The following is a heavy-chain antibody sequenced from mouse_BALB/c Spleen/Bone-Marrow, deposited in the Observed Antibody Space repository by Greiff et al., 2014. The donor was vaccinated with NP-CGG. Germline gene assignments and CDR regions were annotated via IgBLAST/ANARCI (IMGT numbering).Heavy chain of an antibody. D-gene: IGHD3-3*01. J-gene: IGHJ3*01. V-gene: IGHV1-87*01. CDR1: GYTFTSYW. CDR3: AKEGRGAY. Sequence: QVQLQQPGAELARPGASVKSSCKASGYTFTSYWMQWVKQRPGQGLEWIGAIYPGDGDTRYTQKFKGKATLTADKSSSTAYMQLSSLASEDSAVYYCAKEGRGAYWGQGTLVTVSA. CDR2: IYPGDGDT.